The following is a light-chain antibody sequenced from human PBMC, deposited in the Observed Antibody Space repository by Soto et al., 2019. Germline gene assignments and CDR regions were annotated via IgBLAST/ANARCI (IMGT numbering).Light chain of an antibody. Sequence: DIQMTQSPSSLSASLGDRVTITCQASQDISNYLNWYQQKPGKAPKLLIYDASNLETGVPSRFSGSGSGTDFTFTISSLQPDDFATYYCQHYNSYSEAFGQGTKVDIK. CDR3: QHYNSYSEA. CDR1: QDISNY. V-gene: IGKV1-33*01. CDR2: DAS. J-gene: IGKJ1*01.